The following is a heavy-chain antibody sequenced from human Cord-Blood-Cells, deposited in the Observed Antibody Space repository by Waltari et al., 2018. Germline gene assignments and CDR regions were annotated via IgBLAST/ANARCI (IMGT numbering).Heavy chain of an antibody. V-gene: IGHV3-74*01. J-gene: IGHJ1*01. CDR3: ARDYGDYAEYFQH. CDR2: INSDGSST. D-gene: IGHD4-17*01. Sequence: EVQLVESGGGLVQPGGSLGLPCAASGFTFSSFWMHWVRKAPGKGLVWVSRINSDGSSTSYADSVKGRFTISRDNAKNTLYLQMNSLRAEDTAVYYCARDYGDYAEYFQHWGQGTLVTVSS. CDR1: GFTFSSFW.